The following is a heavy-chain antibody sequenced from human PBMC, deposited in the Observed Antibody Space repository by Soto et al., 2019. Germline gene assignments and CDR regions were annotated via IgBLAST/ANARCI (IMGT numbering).Heavy chain of an antibody. CDR2: ISYDGSDK. CDR3: ARDYYKYYDSSGYYRSPAY. CDR1: GFTFSSYA. D-gene: IGHD3-22*01. J-gene: IGHJ4*02. Sequence: GSLRHSCAASGFTFSSYAMHWVRQAPGKGLEWVALISYDGSDKDYADSVKGRFTISRDNSRNTLFLQMNSLRAEDTAVYYCARDYYKYYDSSGYYRSPAYWGQGTLVTVSS. V-gene: IGHV3-30-3*01.